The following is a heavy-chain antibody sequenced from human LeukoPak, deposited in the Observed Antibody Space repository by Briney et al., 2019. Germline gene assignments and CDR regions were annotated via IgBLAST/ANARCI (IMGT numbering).Heavy chain of an antibody. J-gene: IGHJ3*02. CDR3: ARGLGFGESRDAFDI. CDR1: GYTFTSYD. V-gene: IGHV1-8*01. CDR2: MNPNSGNT. Sequence: GASVKVSCKASGYTFTSYDINWVRQATGKGLEWMGWMNPNSGNTGYAQKFQGRVTMTRNTSISTAYMELSSLRSEDTAVYYCARGLGFGESRDAFDIWGQGTMVTVSS. D-gene: IGHD3-10*01.